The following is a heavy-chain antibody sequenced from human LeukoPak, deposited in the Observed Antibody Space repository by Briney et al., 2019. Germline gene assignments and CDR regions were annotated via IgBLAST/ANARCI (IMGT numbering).Heavy chain of an antibody. CDR2: IIPIFGTA. J-gene: IGHJ4*02. CDR3: ARDLFTYYDSSGLRF. V-gene: IGHV1-69*13. CDR1: GGTFSSYA. Sequence: SVKVSCKASGGTFSSYAISWVRQAPGHGLEWMGGIIPIFGTANYAQKFQGRVTITADESTSTAYMALSSLRSEDTAVYYCARDLFTYYDSSGLRFWGQGTLVTVSS. D-gene: IGHD3-22*01.